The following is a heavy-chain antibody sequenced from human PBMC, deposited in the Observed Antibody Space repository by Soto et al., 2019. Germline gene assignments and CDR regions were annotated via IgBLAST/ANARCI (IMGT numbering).Heavy chain of an antibody. D-gene: IGHD1-1*01. J-gene: IGHJ4*02. CDR1: GFTFSSYA. V-gene: IGHV3-23*01. CDR3: AKSRGQNWNFDY. Sequence: EVQLLESGGGSVQPGGSLRLSCAASGFTFSSYAMHWVRRPPGTGLEWVSSISGSGGTAYYADSVKGRFSISRDSLVNTLYLPMNSMRAEDTAVYDCAKSRGQNWNFDYGGQGTLVTVSP. CDR2: ISGSGGTA.